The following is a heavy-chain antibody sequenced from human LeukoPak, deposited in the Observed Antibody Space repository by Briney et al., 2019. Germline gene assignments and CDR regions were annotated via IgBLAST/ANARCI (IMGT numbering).Heavy chain of an antibody. CDR2: IYHSGST. CDR3: ARIGYSSTLDY. CDR1: GYSISSGYY. V-gene: IGHV4-38-2*01. D-gene: IGHD6-13*01. Sequence: PSETLSLTCAVSGYSISSGYYWGWIRQPPGKGLEWIGSIYHSGSTYYNPSLKSRVTISVDTSKNQFSLKLSSVTAADTAVYYCARIGYSSTLDYWGQGTLVTVSS. J-gene: IGHJ4*02.